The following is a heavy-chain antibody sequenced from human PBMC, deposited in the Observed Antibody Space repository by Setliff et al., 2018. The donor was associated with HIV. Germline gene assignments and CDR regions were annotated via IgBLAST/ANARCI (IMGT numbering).Heavy chain of an antibody. D-gene: IGHD2-15*01. CDR2: ISYSGTT. J-gene: IGHJ6*03. V-gene: IGHV4-31*03. CDR1: GGSINSGGYY. CDR3: ARVHQKVAAYYYYYVDV. Sequence: NPSETLSLTCTVSGGSINSGGYYWSWIRQHPGKGLEWIGYISYSGTTYYNPSLKSRITMSLDTSKSHFSLNLSSVTAADTAVYYCARVHQKVAAYYYYYVDVWGKGTTVTVSS.